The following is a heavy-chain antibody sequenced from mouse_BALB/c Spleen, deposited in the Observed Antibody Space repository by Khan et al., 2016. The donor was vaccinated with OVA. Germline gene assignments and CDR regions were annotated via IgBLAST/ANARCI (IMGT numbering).Heavy chain of an antibody. J-gene: IGHJ2*01. Sequence: QIQLVQSEAELAKPGASVKMSCKASGYTFINYWILWVKQRPGQGLEWIGYINPSTGYTEYNQNFKDKATLTADKSSSTAYMQLSSLTSEDSAGYYCARRGLRWDIDCGIRGSALTVCS. CDR1: GYTFINYW. CDR2: INPSTGYT. CDR3: ARRGLRWDIDC. V-gene: IGHV1-7*01. D-gene: IGHD1-1*01.